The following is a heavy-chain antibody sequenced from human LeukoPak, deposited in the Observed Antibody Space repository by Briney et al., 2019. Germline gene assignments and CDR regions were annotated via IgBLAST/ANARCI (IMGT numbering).Heavy chain of an antibody. CDR2: IYYSGSS. V-gene: IGHV4-39*01. CDR3: ARRKIWFGPATAKYRHNWFDP. CDR1: GGSISSSSSY. D-gene: IGHD3-10*01. J-gene: IGHJ5*02. Sequence: SETLSLTCTVSGGSISSSSSYWGWIRQPPGKGLEWIGSIYYSGSSFDNPALKSRVTISVDTSKNQFSLKLSSVTAADTAVYYCARRKIWFGPATAKYRHNWFDPWGQGTLVTVSS.